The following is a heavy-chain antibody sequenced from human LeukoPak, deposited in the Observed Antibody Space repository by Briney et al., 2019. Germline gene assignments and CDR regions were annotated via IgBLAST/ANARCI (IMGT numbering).Heavy chain of an antibody. CDR1: GFTFSSYG. J-gene: IGHJ4*02. CDR2: ISYDGSNK. Sequence: QPGRSLRLSCAASGFTFSSYGMPWVRQAPGKGLEWVAVISYDGSNKYYADSVKGRFTISRDNSKNTLYLQMNSLRAEDTAVYYCAKEFPGIAAAGFDYWGQGTLVTVSS. V-gene: IGHV3-30*18. CDR3: AKEFPGIAAAGFDY. D-gene: IGHD6-13*01.